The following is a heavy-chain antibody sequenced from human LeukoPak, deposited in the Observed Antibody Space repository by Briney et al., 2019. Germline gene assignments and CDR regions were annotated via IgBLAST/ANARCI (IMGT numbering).Heavy chain of an antibody. V-gene: IGHV1-8*01. D-gene: IGHD1-1*01. J-gene: IGHJ4*02. CDR1: GYTLTELS. Sequence: ASVKVSCKVSGYTLTELSMHWVRQATGQGLEWMGWMNPNSGNTGYAQKFQGRVTMTRNTSISTAYMELSSLRSEDTAVYYCARGGSTGTLDYWGQGTLVTVSS. CDR3: ARGGSTGTLDY. CDR2: MNPNSGNT.